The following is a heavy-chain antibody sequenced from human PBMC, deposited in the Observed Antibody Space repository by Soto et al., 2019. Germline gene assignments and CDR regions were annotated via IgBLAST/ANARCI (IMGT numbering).Heavy chain of an antibody. CDR2: IYYSGST. J-gene: IGHJ4*02. CDR3: ARVGLDRPVTTFDY. V-gene: IGHV4-31*03. Sequence: QVKLQESGPGLVKPSQTLSLTCTVSGGSISSGGYYWSWIRQHPGKGLEWIGYIYYSGSTYYNPSLKSRVTISVDTSKNQFSLKLSSVTAADTAVYYCARVGLDRPVTTFDYWVQGTLVTVSS. D-gene: IGHD4-17*01. CDR1: GGSISSGGYY.